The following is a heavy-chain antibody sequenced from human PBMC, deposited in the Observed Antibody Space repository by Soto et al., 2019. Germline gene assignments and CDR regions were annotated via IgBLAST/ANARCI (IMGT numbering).Heavy chain of an antibody. CDR2: ISAYNGNT. V-gene: IGHV1-18*01. J-gene: IGHJ4*02. CDR3: AREYHYGSGPWY. CDR1: GYTFTSYG. D-gene: IGHD3-10*01. Sequence: QVQLVQSGAEVKKPGASVKVSCRASGYTFTSYGISWVRQAPVQGLEWMGWISAYNGNTYYAQNLQGRVTMATDTATSTAYTELRSLRSDDTAVYYCAREYHYGSGPWYWGQGNLVTVSS.